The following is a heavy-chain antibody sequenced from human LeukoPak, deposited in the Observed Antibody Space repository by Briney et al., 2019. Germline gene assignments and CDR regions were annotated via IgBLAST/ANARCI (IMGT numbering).Heavy chain of an antibody. J-gene: IGHJ4*02. Sequence: PGGSLRLSCAASGFTFSSYSMNWVHQAPGKGLEWVSFISSSSSYIYYADSVKGRFTISRDNAKNSLYLQMNSLRAEDTAVYYCARDFGYYDILTGYYTGDYWGQGTLVTVSP. CDR3: ARDFGYYDILTGYYTGDY. CDR2: ISSSSSYI. D-gene: IGHD3-9*01. V-gene: IGHV3-21*01. CDR1: GFTFSSYS.